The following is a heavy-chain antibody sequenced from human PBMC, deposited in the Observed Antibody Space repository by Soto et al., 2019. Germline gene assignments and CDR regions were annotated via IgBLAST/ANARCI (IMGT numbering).Heavy chain of an antibody. J-gene: IGHJ4*02. D-gene: IGHD3-3*01. CDR2: ISYDGSNK. Sequence: GGSLRLSCAASGFTFSSYAMHWVRQAPGKGLEWVAVISYDGSNKYYADSVKGRFTISRDNSKNTLYLQMNSLRAEDTAVYYCARGEMDYDFWSGYPILDYWGQGTLVTVSS. CDR1: GFTFSSYA. V-gene: IGHV3-30-3*01. CDR3: ARGEMDYDFWSGYPILDY.